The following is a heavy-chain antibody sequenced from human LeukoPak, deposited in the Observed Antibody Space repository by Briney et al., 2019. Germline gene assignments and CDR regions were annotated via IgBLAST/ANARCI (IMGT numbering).Heavy chain of an antibody. D-gene: IGHD2-2*01. J-gene: IGHJ4*02. V-gene: IGHV3-30-3*01. CDR2: MSFDGTNE. CDR1: GFTFNSYA. Sequence: PGRSLRLSCAASGFTFNSYAMHWVRQAPGKGLEWVALMSFDGTNEYYADSVKGRFTISRDYSKNTLYLQMNSLRGEDTAVYYCAAPGVPAATYYFDYWGQGTLVTVSS. CDR3: AAPGVPAATYYFDY.